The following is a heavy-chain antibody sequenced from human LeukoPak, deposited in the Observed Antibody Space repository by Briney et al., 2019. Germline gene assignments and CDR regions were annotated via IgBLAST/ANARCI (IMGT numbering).Heavy chain of an antibody. Sequence: HTGGSLRLSRAASGFTFSSYGMHWVRQAPGKGLEWVAFIRYDGSNRYYADSVKGRFTISRDNSKNTLYLQMNSLRAEDTAVYYCAKDVGGFFGVPIPFDYWGQGTLVTVSS. CDR2: IRYDGSNR. CDR3: AKDVGGFFGVPIPFDY. J-gene: IGHJ4*02. D-gene: IGHD3-3*01. V-gene: IGHV3-30*02. CDR1: GFTFSSYG.